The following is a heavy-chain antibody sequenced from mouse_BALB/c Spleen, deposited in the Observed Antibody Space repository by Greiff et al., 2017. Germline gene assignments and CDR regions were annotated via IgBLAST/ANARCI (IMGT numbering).Heavy chain of an antibody. CDR3: ARYDYDVRGYYAMDY. Sequence: VQLQQSGPELVKPGASVKMSCKASGYTFTSYVMHWVKQKPGQGLEWIGYINPYNDGTKYNEKFKGEATLTSDKSSSTAYMELSSLTSEDSAVYYCARYDYDVRGYYAMDYWGQGTSVTVSS. V-gene: IGHV1-14*01. D-gene: IGHD2-4*01. CDR2: INPYNDGT. CDR1: GYTFTSYV. J-gene: IGHJ4*01.